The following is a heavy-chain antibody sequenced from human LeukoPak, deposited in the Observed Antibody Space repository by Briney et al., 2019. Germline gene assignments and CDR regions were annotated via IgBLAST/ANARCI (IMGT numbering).Heavy chain of an antibody. D-gene: IGHD3-10*01. CDR2: ITYNGKT. CDR3: ARSPGGYFDF. Sequence: PSETLSLTCTVSGDSISTYYWSWIWQPPGKGFEWIGYITYNGKTDSYPSLKSRVTLSLDTSKKQFSLTLNSVTAADTAVYYCARSPGGYFDFWGHGALVTVSS. V-gene: IGHV4-59*08. J-gene: IGHJ4*01. CDR1: GDSISTYY.